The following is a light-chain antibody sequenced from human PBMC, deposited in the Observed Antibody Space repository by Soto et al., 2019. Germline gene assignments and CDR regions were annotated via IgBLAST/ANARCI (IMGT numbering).Light chain of an antibody. CDR2: DVS. V-gene: IGLV2-14*01. CDR1: SSDIGAYNY. Sequence: QAVVTQPASVSGSPGQSIAISCTGTSSDIGAYNYVSWYQQYPGKAPKLMIYDVSNRPSGVSDRFSGSKSGNTASLTISGLQAEDEAEYYCSSFTSSSTYVFGTGTKVTVL. CDR3: SSFTSSSTYV. J-gene: IGLJ1*01.